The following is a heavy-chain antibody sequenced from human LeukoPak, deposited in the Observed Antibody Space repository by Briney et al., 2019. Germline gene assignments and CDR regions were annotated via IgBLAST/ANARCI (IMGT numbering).Heavy chain of an antibody. Sequence: HPSETLSLTCAVYGGSFSGYYWSWIRQPPGKGLEWIGEINHSGSTNYNPSLKSRVTISVDTSKNQFSLKLSSVTAADTAVYYCARELLPPYYFDYWGQGTLVTVSS. D-gene: IGHD3-10*01. J-gene: IGHJ4*02. V-gene: IGHV4-34*01. CDR3: ARELLPPYYFDY. CDR2: INHSGST. CDR1: GGSFSGYY.